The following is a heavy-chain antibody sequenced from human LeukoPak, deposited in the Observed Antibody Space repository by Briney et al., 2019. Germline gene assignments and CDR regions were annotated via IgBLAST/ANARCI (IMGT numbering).Heavy chain of an antibody. CDR3: ARGTYYDILTGYYNGGGGAFDI. Sequence: SETLSLTCTVSDGSISSYYWSWIRQPPGKGLEWIGYIYYSGSTNYNPSLKSRVTISVDTSKNQFSLKLSSVTAADTAVYYCARGTYYDILTGYYNGGGGAFDIWGQGTMVTVSS. J-gene: IGHJ3*02. V-gene: IGHV4-59*08. CDR1: DGSISSYY. CDR2: IYYSGST. D-gene: IGHD3-9*01.